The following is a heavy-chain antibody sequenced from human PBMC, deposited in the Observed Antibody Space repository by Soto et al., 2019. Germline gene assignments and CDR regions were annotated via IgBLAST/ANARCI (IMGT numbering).Heavy chain of an antibody. J-gene: IGHJ4*02. V-gene: IGHV4-38-2*01. Sequence: SETLSLTXDVSGYAISSGFYWAWIRQPPGKRLEWIGNIYFTGTTSYNPSLKTRVTMSVDTSKNQFSLRLSSVTAADTAVFYCARVRRIGMSGSPGDSWGQGTQVTVS. CDR2: IYFTGTT. CDR1: GYAISSGFY. D-gene: IGHD3-10*01. CDR3: ARVRRIGMSGSPGDS.